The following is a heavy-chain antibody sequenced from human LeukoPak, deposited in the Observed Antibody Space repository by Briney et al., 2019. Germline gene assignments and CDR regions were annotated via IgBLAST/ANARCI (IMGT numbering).Heavy chain of an antibody. CDR1: GFTFSSYA. J-gene: IGHJ4*02. CDR2: ISYDRSNK. D-gene: IGHD3-10*01. CDR3: ARGQGKDFDY. Sequence: GGSLRLSCAASGFTFSSYAMHWVRQAPGKGLEWVAVISYDRSNKYYADSVKGRFTISRDNSKNTLYLQMNSLRAEDTAVYYCARGQGKDFDYWGQGTLVTVSS. V-gene: IGHV3-30-3*01.